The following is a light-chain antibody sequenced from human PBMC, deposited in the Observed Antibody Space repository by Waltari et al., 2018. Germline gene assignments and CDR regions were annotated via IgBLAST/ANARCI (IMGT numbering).Light chain of an antibody. J-gene: IGLJ2*01. V-gene: IGLV2-11*01. Sequence: QSALTQPRPVSGSPGQSVTFSCTGTSNDVGGYNHVSWYQQSPGNAPKLLIYEVFNRPSGVPARFSGSKSGNTASLTISGLQADDEADYYCCSYAGSYTVLFGGGTKLTVL. CDR2: EVF. CDR3: CSYAGSYTVL. CDR1: SNDVGGYNH.